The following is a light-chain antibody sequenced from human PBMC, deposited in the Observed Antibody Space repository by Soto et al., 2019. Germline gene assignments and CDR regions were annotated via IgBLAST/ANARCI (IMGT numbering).Light chain of an antibody. V-gene: IGKV1-17*01. CDR3: LQHKTYPYS. CDR1: QYIGNY. Sequence: IQMTQSPSSLSASVGDTVSVTCRASQYIGNYLNWFQQKPGQAPQRLISVTSNLESGVPPRFSGSGSGTEFILTISSLQPEDSATYYCLQHKTYPYSFGHGTKLEIK. CDR2: VTS. J-gene: IGKJ2*03.